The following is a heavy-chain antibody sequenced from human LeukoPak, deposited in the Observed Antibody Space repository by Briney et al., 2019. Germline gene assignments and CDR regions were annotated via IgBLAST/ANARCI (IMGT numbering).Heavy chain of an antibody. CDR1: GGSISSSSYY. J-gene: IGHJ4*02. CDR3: ASTRSSTWSFFDN. CDR2: TYYSGTS. Sequence: PSETLSLTCTVSGGSISSSSYYWGWIRQPPGKGLEWIGITYYSGTSYNNPSLKSRVTISGDTSKNQFSLKVTSVTAADTAVYFCASTRSSTWSFFDNWGQGTLVTVSS. V-gene: IGHV4-39*01. D-gene: IGHD6-13*01.